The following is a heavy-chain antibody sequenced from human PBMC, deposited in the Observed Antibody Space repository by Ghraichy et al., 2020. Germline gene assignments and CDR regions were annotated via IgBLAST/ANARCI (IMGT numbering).Heavy chain of an antibody. CDR2: INPKSGDT. J-gene: IGHJ3*01. CDR3: ARVYTGNHPISSGRPLDAFDF. Sequence: ASVKVSCKASGYPFIGYYMHWVRLAPGQGLEWMGWINPKSGDTEYAQKFLGRVTMTRDTSISTADMELRGLKSDDTAVYYCARVYTGNHPISSGRPLDAFDFWGQGTMVTVSS. D-gene: IGHD6-19*01. CDR1: GYPFIGYY. V-gene: IGHV1-2*02.